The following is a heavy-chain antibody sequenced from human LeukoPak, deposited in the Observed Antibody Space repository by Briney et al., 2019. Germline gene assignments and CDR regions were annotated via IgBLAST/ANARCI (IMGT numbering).Heavy chain of an antibody. J-gene: IGHJ4*02. CDR1: GLTFSSYA. Sequence: PGRSLRLSCAASGLTFSSYAMHWVRQAPGKGLEWVAVISYDGSNKYYADSVKGRFTISRDNSKNTLYLQMNSLRAEDTAVYYCARSLVGAFDYWGKGTLVTVSS. D-gene: IGHD1-26*01. CDR3: ARSLVGAFDY. V-gene: IGHV3-30-3*01. CDR2: ISYDGSNK.